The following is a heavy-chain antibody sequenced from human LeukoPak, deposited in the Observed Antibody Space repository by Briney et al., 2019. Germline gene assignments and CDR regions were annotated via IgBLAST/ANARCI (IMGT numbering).Heavy chain of an antibody. J-gene: IGHJ4*02. D-gene: IGHD6-19*01. CDR1: GGSISSSNW. CDR2: SYHSRSS. V-gene: IGHV4-4*02. Sequence: PSETLSLTCAVSGGSISSSNWWSWGRQPPGKGLEWIVGSYHSRSSNYNPSLKRRVTISVDKSKNQFSLKLRSATAADTAVYHCERTQWRREYYFDSWGQGTLVTVSS. CDR3: ERTQWRREYYFDS.